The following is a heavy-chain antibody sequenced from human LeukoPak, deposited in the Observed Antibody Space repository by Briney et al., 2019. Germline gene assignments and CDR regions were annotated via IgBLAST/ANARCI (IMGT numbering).Heavy chain of an antibody. J-gene: IGHJ4*02. V-gene: IGHV4-31*03. CDR2: IYYSGST. CDR3: ARVGCSGGSCYSRYYFDY. Sequence: SQTLSLTCTVSGGSISSGGYYWSWIRQHPGKGLEWIGYIYYSGSTYYIPSLKSRVTISVDTSKNQFSLKLSSVTAADTAVYYCARVGCSGGSCYSRYYFDYWGQGTLVTVSS. D-gene: IGHD2-15*01. CDR1: GGSISSGGYY.